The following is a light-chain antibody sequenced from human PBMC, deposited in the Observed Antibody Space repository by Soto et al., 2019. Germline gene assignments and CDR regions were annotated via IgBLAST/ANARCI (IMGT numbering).Light chain of an antibody. V-gene: IGLV1-51*01. J-gene: IGLJ1*01. CDR2: DND. CDR1: SSNIGSNF. CDR3: GASDSSLSAYV. Sequence: QSVLTQPPSVSAAPGQKVTISCSGSSSNIGSNFVAWYQQLPGTAPKLLIFDNDNRPSGIPDRFSGSKSGTSATLGIAGLQTGDEADYYCGASDSSLSAYVFGIGTKVTV.